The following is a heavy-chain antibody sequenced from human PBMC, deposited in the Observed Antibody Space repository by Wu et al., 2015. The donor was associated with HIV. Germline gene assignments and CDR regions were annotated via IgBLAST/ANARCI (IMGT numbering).Heavy chain of an antibody. CDR1: GYTFTSNY. CDR2: LIPMYGTA. CDR3: AGGGGRTSMDPFDY. V-gene: IGHV1-69*18. D-gene: IGHD5-18*01. J-gene: IGHJ4*02. Sequence: QVQLVQSGGEVKKPGASVKVSCKASGYTFTSNYIHWVRQAPGQGLEWMGRLIPMYGTADYAQKFQGRVTITADESTSTAYMAVSSLRSEDTAVYYCAGGGGRTSMDPFDYWGQGTLVTVSS.